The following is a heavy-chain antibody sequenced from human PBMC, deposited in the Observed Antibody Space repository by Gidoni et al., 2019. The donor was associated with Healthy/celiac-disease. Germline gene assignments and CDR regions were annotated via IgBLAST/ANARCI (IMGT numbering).Heavy chain of an antibody. D-gene: IGHD6-19*01. J-gene: IGHJ4*02. CDR1: GFTFSGSA. CDR3: TRVAVAGPHFDY. Sequence: EVQLVESGGGLVQPGGSLKLSCAASGFTFSGSAMHWVRQAPGKGLEWVGRIRSKANSYATAYAASVKGRFTISRDDSKNTAYLQMNSLKTEDTAVYYCTRVAVAGPHFDYWGQGTLVTVSS. V-gene: IGHV3-73*02. CDR2: IRSKANSYAT.